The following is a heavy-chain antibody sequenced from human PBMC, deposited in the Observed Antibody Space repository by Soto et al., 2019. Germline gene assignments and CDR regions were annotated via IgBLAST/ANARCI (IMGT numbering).Heavy chain of an antibody. CDR3: AKAPGIVVRTRPAY. CDR2: ISGSGDST. Sequence: EVQLLESGGGLVQPGGSLRLSCAASGFTFNNYAMSWVRQAPGKGLEWVSAISGSGDSTYNADSVKGRYTISRDNSKSTLDLQMNSLRAEDTAVYYCAKAPGIVVRTRPAYWGQGTLVTVSS. V-gene: IGHV3-23*01. CDR1: GFTFNNYA. J-gene: IGHJ4*02. D-gene: IGHD3-22*01.